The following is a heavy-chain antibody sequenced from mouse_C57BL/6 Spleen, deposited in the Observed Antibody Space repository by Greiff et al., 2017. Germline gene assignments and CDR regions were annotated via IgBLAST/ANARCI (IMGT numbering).Heavy chain of an antibody. Sequence: VQLVESGPELVKPGASVKISCKASGYAFSSSWMNWVKQRPGKGLEWIGRIYPGDGDTNYNGKFKGKATLTADKSSSTAYMQLSSLTSEDSAVYFCARGGLYDGYFYYAMDYWGQGTSVTVSS. CDR1: GYAFSSSW. J-gene: IGHJ4*01. V-gene: IGHV1-82*01. CDR2: IYPGDGDT. CDR3: ARGGLYDGYFYYAMDY. D-gene: IGHD2-3*01.